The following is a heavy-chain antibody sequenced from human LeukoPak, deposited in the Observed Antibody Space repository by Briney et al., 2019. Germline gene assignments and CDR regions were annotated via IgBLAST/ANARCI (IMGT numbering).Heavy chain of an antibody. CDR1: GGSFSGYY. CDR3: ARNRYYYGSGSYGVPNWFDP. D-gene: IGHD3-10*01. Sequence: SETLSLTCAVYGGSFSGYYWSWIRQPPGKGLEWIGSIYYSGSTYYNPSLKSRVTISVDTSKNQFSLKPSSVTAADTAMYYCARNRYYYGSGSYGVPNWFDPWGQGTLVTVSS. CDR2: IYYSGST. J-gene: IGHJ5*02. V-gene: IGHV4-34*01.